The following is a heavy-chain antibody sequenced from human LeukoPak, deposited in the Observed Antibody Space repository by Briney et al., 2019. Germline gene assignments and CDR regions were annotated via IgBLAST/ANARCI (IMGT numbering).Heavy chain of an antibody. Sequence: PGGSLRLSCAASGFTFSSYAVSWVRQAPGKGLEWVSAISGSGGSTYYADSVKGRFTISRDNSKNTLYLQMNSLRAEDTAVYYCAKDLFRVVVAANFGFDYWGQGTLVTVSS. D-gene: IGHD2-15*01. CDR2: ISGSGGST. J-gene: IGHJ4*02. CDR3: AKDLFRVVVAANFGFDY. CDR1: GFTFSSYA. V-gene: IGHV3-23*01.